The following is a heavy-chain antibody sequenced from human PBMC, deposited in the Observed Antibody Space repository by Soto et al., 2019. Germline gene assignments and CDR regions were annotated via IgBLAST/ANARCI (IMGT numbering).Heavy chain of an antibody. CDR2: IIPIFGTA. Sequence: GASVKVSCKASGGTFSSYAISWVRQAPGQGLEWMGGIIPIFGTANYAQKFQGRVTITADESTSTAYMELSSLRSEDTAVYYCARHPPIRYGKRGVDFDIWGQGTMVTV. V-gene: IGHV1-69*13. J-gene: IGHJ3*02. CDR3: ARHPPIRYGKRGVDFDI. CDR1: GGTFSSYA. D-gene: IGHD3-9*01.